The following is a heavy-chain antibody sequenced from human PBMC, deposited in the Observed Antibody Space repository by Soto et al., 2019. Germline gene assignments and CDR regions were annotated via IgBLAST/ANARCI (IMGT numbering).Heavy chain of an antibody. J-gene: IGHJ4*02. CDR1: GFAFSASA. D-gene: IGHD2-15*01. V-gene: IGHV3-73*02. CDR3: TRQDCAGGSCGGQ. Sequence: EVRLVESGGGLVQPGGSLKLSSAASGFAFSASALHWVRQASGKGLEWVGRMRKIGDNYETLYSASVKGRFTISRDDSKNTAYLQMNSLKTEDTAVYYCTRQDCAGGSCGGQWGQGTLVTVSS. CDR2: MRKIGDNYET.